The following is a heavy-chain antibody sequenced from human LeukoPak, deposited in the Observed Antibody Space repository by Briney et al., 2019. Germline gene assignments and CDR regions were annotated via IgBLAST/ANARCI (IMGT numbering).Heavy chain of an antibody. CDR3: ARDRVYCGSTSCYAYYFYY. CDR1: GFSFSSYW. CDR2: INSDGSIT. D-gene: IGHD2-2*01. V-gene: IGHV3-74*01. J-gene: IGHJ4*02. Sequence: PGGSLRLSCAASGFSFSSYWMHWVRQAPGKGLVWVSRINSDGSITTYADSVKGRFTISRDNAKNTLYLQMNSLRAEDTAVYYCARDRVYCGSTSCYAYYFYYWGQGTLVTVSS.